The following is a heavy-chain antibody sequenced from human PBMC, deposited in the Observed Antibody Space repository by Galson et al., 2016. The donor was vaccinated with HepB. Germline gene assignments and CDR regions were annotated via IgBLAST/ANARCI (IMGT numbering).Heavy chain of an antibody. V-gene: IGHV4-34*01. CDR3: ARGINWNDRIYYGMGV. CDR2: INHHGTT. CDR1: GASFSGYY. J-gene: IGHJ6*02. D-gene: IGHD1-1*01. Sequence: ETLSLTCTVYGASFSGYYWSWIRQSPGKGLEWIGEINHHGTTKDNPSLKSRLTISIDTSKHQFPLRLASVTAADTAVYSCARGINWNDRIYYGMGVWGQGTTVTVSS.